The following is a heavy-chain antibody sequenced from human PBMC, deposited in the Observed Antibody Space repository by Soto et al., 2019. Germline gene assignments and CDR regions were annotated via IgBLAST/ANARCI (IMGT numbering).Heavy chain of an antibody. D-gene: IGHD3-10*01. V-gene: IGHV3-7*04. Sequence: EVHLDESGGGLVQPGGSLRLSCVASGFTFSDYWMSWVRQVPGRGPEWLANIKHDGNEKYYVDFVKGRFTISRDNAKNSLLLQMNSLRVEDTAVYYCARGTYHYGSGSPFDYWGQGTLVTVSS. J-gene: IGHJ4*02. CDR3: ARGTYHYGSGSPFDY. CDR1: GFTFSDYW. CDR2: IKHDGNEK.